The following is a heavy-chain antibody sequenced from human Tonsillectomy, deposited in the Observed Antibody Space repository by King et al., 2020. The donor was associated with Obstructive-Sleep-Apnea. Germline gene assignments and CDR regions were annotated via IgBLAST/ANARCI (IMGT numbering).Heavy chain of an antibody. D-gene: IGHD3-10*01. CDR1: GGSISSSSYY. J-gene: IGHJ6*02. V-gene: IGHV4-39*07. CDR3: AGMEGSGSYYIAQQYYYYGMDV. CDR2: IYYSGST. Sequence: LQLQESGPGLVKPSETLSLTCTVSGGSISSSSYYWGWIRQPPGKGLECIGSIYYSGSTYYNPSLKSRVTISVDTSKNQFSLKLSSVTAADTAVYYWAGMEGSGSYYIAQQYYYYGMDVWGQGTTVTVAS.